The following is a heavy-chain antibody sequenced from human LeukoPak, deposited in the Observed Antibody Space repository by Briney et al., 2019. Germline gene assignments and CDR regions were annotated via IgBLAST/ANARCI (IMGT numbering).Heavy chain of an antibody. V-gene: IGHV3-23*01. CDR3: AKDRSSGYYPIRGLAGAFDI. D-gene: IGHD3-22*01. J-gene: IGHJ3*02. CDR2: ISGSGGST. Sequence: GGSLRLSCVASGITFRSNWIHWVRQAPGKGLEWVSAISGSGGSTYYADSVKGRFTISRDNSKNTLYLQMNSLRAEDTAVYYCAKDRSSGYYPIRGLAGAFDIWGQGTMVTVSS. CDR1: GITFRSNW.